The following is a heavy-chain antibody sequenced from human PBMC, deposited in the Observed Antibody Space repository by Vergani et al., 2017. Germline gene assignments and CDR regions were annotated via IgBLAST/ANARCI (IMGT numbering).Heavy chain of an antibody. V-gene: IGHV4-31*03. J-gene: IGHJ6*02. D-gene: IGHD5-12*01. CDR3: ARDRVVDILGGMDV. Sequence: QVQLQESGPGLVKPSQTLSLTCTVSGDSLSSSDHYWSWIRQRSDKGLEWVGHIFRSGTTYYNPSLKSRLIMSVDTSKNQFSLKLSSVTAADTALYYCARDRVVDILGGMDVWGQGTTVTVSS. CDR2: IFRSGTT. CDR1: GDSLSSSDHY.